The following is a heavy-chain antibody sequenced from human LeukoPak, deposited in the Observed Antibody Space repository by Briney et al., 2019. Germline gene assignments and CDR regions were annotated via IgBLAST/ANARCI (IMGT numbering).Heavy chain of an antibody. CDR1: GGSTSSSSYY. D-gene: IGHD3-9*01. CDR2: IYYSGST. Sequence: SETLSLTCTVSGGSTSSSSYYWGWIRQPPGKGLEWIGSIYYSGSTYYNPSLKSRVTISVDTSKNQFSLKLSSVTAADTAVYYCARHPRLRYFDWGAEYFQHWGQGTLVTVSS. J-gene: IGHJ1*01. CDR3: ARHPRLRYFDWGAEYFQH. V-gene: IGHV4-39*01.